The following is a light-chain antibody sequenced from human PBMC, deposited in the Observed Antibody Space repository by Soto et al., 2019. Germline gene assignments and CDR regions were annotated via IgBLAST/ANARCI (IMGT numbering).Light chain of an antibody. Sequence: EIVLTQSPGTLSLSPGERATLSCRASQSVSSSYLAWYQQKPGQAPRLLIYGASGRATGIPDRFSGSGSGTDFTLTISRLEPEDFAVYYCQRSGSSPQTFGQGTKVEIK. CDR1: QSVSSSY. J-gene: IGKJ1*01. CDR2: GAS. V-gene: IGKV3-20*01. CDR3: QRSGSSPQT.